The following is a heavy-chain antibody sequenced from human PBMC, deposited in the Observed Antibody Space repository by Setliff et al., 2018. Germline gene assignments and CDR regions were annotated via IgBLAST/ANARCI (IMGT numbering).Heavy chain of an antibody. V-gene: IGHV4-4*07. CDR1: GGSISYNY. D-gene: IGHD3-10*01. CDR2: INTSGST. Sequence: SSETLSLTCTVSGGSISYNYWSWIRQPAGKGLQWIGRINTSGSTKYNPSLKSRVTMSVDTSKNQFSLKLSAVTAADTAVYYCARDVGGEGYFDSWGQGTQVTVSS. J-gene: IGHJ4*02. CDR3: ARDVGGEGYFDS.